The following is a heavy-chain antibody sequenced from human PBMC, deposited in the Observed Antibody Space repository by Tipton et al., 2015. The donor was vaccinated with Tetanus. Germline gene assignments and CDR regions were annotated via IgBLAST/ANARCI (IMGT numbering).Heavy chain of an antibody. CDR2: LSFTGNA. D-gene: IGHD1-26*01. CDR1: SGSINSHY. Sequence: TLFLTCNVSSGSINSHYWGWVRQPPGKGLEWIGFLSFTGNARSNPSLKSRVTMSVDRSKNHFSLKVNSVTPADTAMYYCTRVVFGGGSYSSDFWGQGTLVTVSS. J-gene: IGHJ4*02. CDR3: TRVVFGGGSYSSDF. V-gene: IGHV4-59*11.